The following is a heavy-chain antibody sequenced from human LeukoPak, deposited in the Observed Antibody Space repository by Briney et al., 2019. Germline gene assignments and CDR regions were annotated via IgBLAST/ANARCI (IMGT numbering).Heavy chain of an antibody. CDR2: IRGNAYGGTT. J-gene: IGHJ4*02. V-gene: IGHV3-49*04. CDR3: ARVRGIEEFDY. Sequence: GGSLRLSCTASGFTFADYAMSWVRQAPGKGLEWVGFIRGNAYGGTTGYAASVQGRFTISRHDSTSIAYLQMNSLKTADTAVYYCARVRGIEEFDYWGQGTLVTVSS. CDR1: GFTFADYA. D-gene: IGHD3-10*01.